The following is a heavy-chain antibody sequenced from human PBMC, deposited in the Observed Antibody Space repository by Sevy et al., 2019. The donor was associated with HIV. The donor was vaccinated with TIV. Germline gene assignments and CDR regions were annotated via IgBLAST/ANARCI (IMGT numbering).Heavy chain of an antibody. CDR1: GGTCSSSA. D-gene: IGHD6-19*01. Sequence: ASVKVSCKASGGTCSSSAISWVRQAPGQGLEWMGRIFPIFATANYAQKFQGRLTITADESTCTAYMELSSLRSDDTAVYYCTSGLAVSVDYWGQGTLVTVSS. CDR3: TSGLAVSVDY. CDR2: IFPIFATA. J-gene: IGHJ4*02. V-gene: IGHV1-69*13.